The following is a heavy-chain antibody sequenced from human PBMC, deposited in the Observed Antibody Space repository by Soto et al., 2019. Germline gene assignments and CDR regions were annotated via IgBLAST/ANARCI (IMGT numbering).Heavy chain of an antibody. J-gene: IGHJ4*02. V-gene: IGHV2-5*02. CDR2: IYWDDDK. CDR3: AHIVVAGLGYYFDY. D-gene: IGHD6-19*01. Sequence: QITLKESGPTLVKPTQTLTLTCTFSGFSLSSTRMAVGWIRQPPGKALEWLALIYWDDDKRYIPFLKSRLTISKDTSKNQVVLTMSNMDPVDTARYYWAHIVVAGLGYYFDYWGQGTLVTVSS. CDR1: GFSLSSTRMA.